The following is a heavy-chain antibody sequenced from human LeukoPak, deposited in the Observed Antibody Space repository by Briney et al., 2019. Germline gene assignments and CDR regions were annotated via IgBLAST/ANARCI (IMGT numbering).Heavy chain of an antibody. J-gene: IGHJ6*03. D-gene: IGHD3-22*01. V-gene: IGHV1-2*02. CDR3: ASFYDSSVSYYYYMDV. Sequence: ASVKVSCKASGYTFTGYYMHWVRQAPGQGLEWMGWINPNSGGTNYAQKFQGRVTMTRDTSISTVYMDLNRLRSDDTAVYYCASFYDSSVSYYYYMDVWGKGTTVTVSS. CDR1: GYTFTGYY. CDR2: INPNSGGT.